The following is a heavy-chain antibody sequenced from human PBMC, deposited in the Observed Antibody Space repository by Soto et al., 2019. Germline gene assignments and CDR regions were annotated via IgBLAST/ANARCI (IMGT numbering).Heavy chain of an antibody. CDR3: ARGGGDYGFVWFDP. D-gene: IGHD4-17*01. CDR2: IYYSGST. CDR1: GGSISSGGYY. Sequence: QVQLQESGPGLVKPSQTLSLTCTVSGGSISSGGYYWSWIRQHPGNGLEWIGYIYYSGSTYYNPSLKSRVTISVDTSKNPFSLKLSSVTAADTAVYYCARGGGDYGFVWFDPWGQGTLVTVSS. J-gene: IGHJ5*02. V-gene: IGHV4-31*03.